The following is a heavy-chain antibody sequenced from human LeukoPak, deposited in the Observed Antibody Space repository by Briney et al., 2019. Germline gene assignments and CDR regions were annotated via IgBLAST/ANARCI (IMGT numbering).Heavy chain of an antibody. Sequence: PSETLPLTCSVSGGSISSYYWSWIRQPAGKGLEWIGRIYPSGSTNYNPSLNSRVTMSVDTSQNQFSLKLSAVTAADTAVYYCAFRGYRMTFDYWGQGTLVTVSS. D-gene: IGHD6-13*01. V-gene: IGHV4-4*07. J-gene: IGHJ4*02. CDR1: GGSISSYY. CDR3: AFRGYRMTFDY. CDR2: IYPSGST.